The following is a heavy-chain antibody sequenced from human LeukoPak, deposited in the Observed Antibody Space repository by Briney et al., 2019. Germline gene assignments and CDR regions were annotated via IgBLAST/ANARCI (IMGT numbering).Heavy chain of an antibody. CDR2: INAGNGNT. CDR1: GYTFTSYA. CDR3: ARGAKHYDSSGYYYYFDY. V-gene: IGHV1-3*01. J-gene: IGHJ4*02. Sequence: ASVKVSCKASGYTFTSYAMHWVRQAPGQRLEWMGWINAGNGNTKYSQKFQGRVTITRDTSASTAYMELSSLRSEDTAVYYCARGAKHYDSSGYYYYFDYWGQGTLVTVSS. D-gene: IGHD3-22*01.